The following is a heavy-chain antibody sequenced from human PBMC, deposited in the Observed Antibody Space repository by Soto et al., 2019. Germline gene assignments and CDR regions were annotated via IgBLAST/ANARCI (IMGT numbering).Heavy chain of an antibody. CDR2: IYSSGRT. V-gene: IGHV4-4*07. D-gene: IGHD5-18*01. CDR3: ARDFDVNTALDYWYFDL. CDR1: GGSTSGNY. J-gene: IGHJ2*01. Sequence: QVQLQESGPGPVKASETLSLTCTLSGGSTSGNYWSWIRQPAGKGLEWIGRIYSSGRTHYNPSLKTRFTMSVSTNHFSLKLNSVTAADTAVYYCARDFDVNTALDYWYFDLWGRGTLVTVSS.